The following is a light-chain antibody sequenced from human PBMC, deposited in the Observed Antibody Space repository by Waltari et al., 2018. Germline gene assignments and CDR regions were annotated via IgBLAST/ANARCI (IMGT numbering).Light chain of an antibody. CDR3: QQSYSFTRT. J-gene: IGKJ1*01. V-gene: IGKV1-39*01. CDR1: QTISSD. Sequence: DIQMTQSPSSLSASVGDRVTITCRASQTISSDLNWYQQKPGKAPNLLIYAASSMQSGVPSRFSGSGSGRDFTLIITSLQPEDFATYYCQQSYSFTRTFGQGTKVEIK. CDR2: AAS.